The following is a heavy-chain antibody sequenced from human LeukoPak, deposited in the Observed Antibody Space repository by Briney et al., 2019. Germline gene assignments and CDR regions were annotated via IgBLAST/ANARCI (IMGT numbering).Heavy chain of an antibody. CDR2: MNPNSGNT. J-gene: IGHJ4*02. CDR1: GYTFTSYD. CDR3: ARDCGGDFVTLGY. V-gene: IGHV1-8*01. Sequence: GASVKVSCKASGYTFTSYDINWVRQATGQGLEWMGWMNPNSGNTGYAQKFQGRVTMTRDTSISTAYMELSRLRSDDTAVYYCARDCGGDFVTLGYWGQGTLVTVSS. D-gene: IGHD2-21*02.